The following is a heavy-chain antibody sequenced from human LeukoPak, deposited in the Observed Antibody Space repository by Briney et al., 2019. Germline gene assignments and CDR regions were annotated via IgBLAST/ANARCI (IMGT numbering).Heavy chain of an antibody. D-gene: IGHD6-25*01. CDR3: AKRSARPKPLDC. V-gene: IGHV3-23*01. J-gene: IGHJ4*02. CDR2: IDGSGTNT. Sequence: GGSLRLSCAGSGFTFSTYGMSWVRQAPGKGLEWVSAIDGSGTNTLYADSVKGRFTISRDNFKNTAYLQMSSLRAADTAIYYCAKRSARPKPLDCWAQGTLVTVSS. CDR1: GFTFSTYG.